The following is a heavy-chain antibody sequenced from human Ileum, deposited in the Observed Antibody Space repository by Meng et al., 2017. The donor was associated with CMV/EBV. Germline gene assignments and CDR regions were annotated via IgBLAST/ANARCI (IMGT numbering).Heavy chain of an antibody. CDR1: GFRFSAYA. CDR2: IRLDGINK. CDR3: VKDDYGSLV. Sequence: GESLKISCGASGFRFSAYAMHWVRQAPGKRLECLARIRLDGINKNYANSVKGRFTISVDNSKNTLYLEMNSQRPEDTAVYYCVKDDYGSLVWGRGTTVTVSS. J-gene: IGHJ6*02. D-gene: IGHD3-10*01. V-gene: IGHV3-30*02.